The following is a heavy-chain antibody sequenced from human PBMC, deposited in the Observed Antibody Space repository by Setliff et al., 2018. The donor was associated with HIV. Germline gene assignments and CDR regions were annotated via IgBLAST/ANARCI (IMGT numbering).Heavy chain of an antibody. V-gene: IGHV1-3*01. D-gene: IGHD4-17*01. CDR1: GNIFTPYA. CDR3: AREGLLVTTAGGAYWYHGMDV. J-gene: IGHJ6*02. CDR2: IIVASGKT. Sequence: ASVKVSCKASGNIFTPYAIHWVRQAPGQSLEWMGWIIVASGKTKCSQRFQGRVTITTDEATTTVFMELTGLRSGDTAVYYSAREGLLVTTAGGAYWYHGMDVWGQGTTVTVSS.